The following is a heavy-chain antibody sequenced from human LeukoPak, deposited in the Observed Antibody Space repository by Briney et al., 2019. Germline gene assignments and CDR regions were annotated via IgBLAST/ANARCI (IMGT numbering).Heavy chain of an antibody. J-gene: IGHJ4*02. CDR2: INPNSGGT. D-gene: IGHD4-17*01. CDR3: AREVYGDSSFDY. CDR1: GYSFSDNY. V-gene: IGHV1-2*02. Sequence: ASVKVSCKASGYSFSDNYMHWVRLAPGQGLEWMGWINPNSGGTNYAQKFQGRVTMTRDASISTAYLELSRLRSDDTAVYYCAREVYGDSSFDYWGQGTLLTVSS.